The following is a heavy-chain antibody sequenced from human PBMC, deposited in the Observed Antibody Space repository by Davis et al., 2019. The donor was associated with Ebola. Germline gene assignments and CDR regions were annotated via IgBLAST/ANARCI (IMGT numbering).Heavy chain of an antibody. V-gene: IGHV3-30*18. Sequence: GGSLRLSCAASGFTFSNAWMNWVRQAPGKGLEWVAVISYDGSDKYYADSVKGRFTISRDNSKNTLYLQMNSLRAEDTAVYYCANTEILYWWSAESYGMDVWGQGTTVTVSS. J-gene: IGHJ6*02. CDR1: GFTFSNAW. CDR3: ANTEILYWWSAESYGMDV. CDR2: ISYDGSDK. D-gene: IGHD2-8*02.